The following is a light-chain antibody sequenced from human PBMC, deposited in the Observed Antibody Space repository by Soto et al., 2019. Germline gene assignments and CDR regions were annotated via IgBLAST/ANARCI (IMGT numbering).Light chain of an antibody. Sequence: QSALTQPASVSGSPGQSITISCTGTASDVGGYDYVSWYQQHPGKAPKLIIYEVSNRPSGVSNRFSGSKSGSTASLTISGLQAXXXXDXYCNSFTAYTTRYLFGTGTKLTVL. V-gene: IGLV2-14*01. CDR1: ASDVGGYDY. CDR3: NSFTAYTTRYL. CDR2: EVS. J-gene: IGLJ1*01.